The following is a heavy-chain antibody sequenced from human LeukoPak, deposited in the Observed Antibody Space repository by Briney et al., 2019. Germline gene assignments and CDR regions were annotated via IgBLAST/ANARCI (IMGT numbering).Heavy chain of an antibody. Sequence: NTSETLSLTCTVSGGSISSYYWSWIRQPPGKGLEWIGYIYYSGSTNYNPSLKSRVTISVDTSKNQFSLKLSSVTAADTAVYYCARPLESEDYYGSGSYLYAFDIWGQGTMVTVSS. D-gene: IGHD3-10*01. V-gene: IGHV4-59*08. CDR3: ARPLESEDYYGSGSYLYAFDI. CDR2: IYYSGST. J-gene: IGHJ3*02. CDR1: GGSISSYY.